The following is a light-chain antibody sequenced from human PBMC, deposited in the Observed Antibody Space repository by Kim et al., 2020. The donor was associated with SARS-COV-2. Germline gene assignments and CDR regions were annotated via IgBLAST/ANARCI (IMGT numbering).Light chain of an antibody. J-gene: IGLJ2*01. CDR3: NSRDRNDNVL. CDR1: SLRSYY. V-gene: IGLV3-19*01. CDR2: GKN. Sequence: SSELTQDPAVSGALVQTVRITCQGDSLRSYYATWYQQKPGQAPILVFYGKNNRTSGIPDRFSGSSSGNTASLTITRTQAGDEADYYCNSRDRNDNVLFGGGTQLTVL.